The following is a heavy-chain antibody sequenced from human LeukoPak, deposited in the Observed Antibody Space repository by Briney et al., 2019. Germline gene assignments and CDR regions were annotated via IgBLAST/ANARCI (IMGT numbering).Heavy chain of an antibody. V-gene: IGHV3-21*01. CDR2: ISGSSTYI. CDR3: ARSTRISWSSFDY. J-gene: IGHJ4*02. Sequence: PGGSLRLSRAASGFTFSTYAMNWVRQAPGKGLEWVSSISGSSTYIYSTDSVKGRFTISRDNAKNSLYLQMNSLRAEDTAVYYCARSTRISWSSFDYWGQGTLVAVSS. CDR1: GFTFSTYA.